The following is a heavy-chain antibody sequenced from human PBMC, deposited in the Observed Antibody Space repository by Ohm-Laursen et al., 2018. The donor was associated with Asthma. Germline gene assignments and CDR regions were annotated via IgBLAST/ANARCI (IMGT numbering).Heavy chain of an antibody. V-gene: IGHV3-53*01. CDR1: GFIVSTNY. Sequence: SLRLSCAASGFIVSTNYMSWVRQAPGKGLEWVSLINSAGDTKYADSVKGRFTFSRDNSKNTLFLQMDSLRVKDTAVYYCARGGGRYLIDDWGQGTVVTVSS. J-gene: IGHJ4*02. CDR3: ARGGGRYLIDD. CDR2: INSAGDT. D-gene: IGHD1-1*01.